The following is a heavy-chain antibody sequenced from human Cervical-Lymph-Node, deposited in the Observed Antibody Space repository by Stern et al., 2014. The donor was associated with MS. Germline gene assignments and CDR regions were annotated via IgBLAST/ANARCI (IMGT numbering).Heavy chain of an antibody. J-gene: IGHJ4*02. Sequence: QDQLVQSGAEVKKPGSSVKVSRKASGGTFKNYAISWVRQAPGQGLEWMGGITPIFGTANYAEKFQGRVTITADESTSTAYMELSSLRFEDTAVYYCARGWSYDILTGYSYWGQGTLVTVSS. CDR2: ITPIFGTA. CDR1: GGTFKNYA. D-gene: IGHD3-9*01. V-gene: IGHV1-69*12. CDR3: ARGWSYDILTGYSY.